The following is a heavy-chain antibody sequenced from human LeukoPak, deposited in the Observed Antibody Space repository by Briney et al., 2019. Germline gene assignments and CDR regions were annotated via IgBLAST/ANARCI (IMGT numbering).Heavy chain of an antibody. CDR3: ARERTAAGYFDY. J-gene: IGHJ4*02. D-gene: IGHD6-13*01. V-gene: IGHV3-23*01. CDR1: GFTFSTYA. CDR2: ISGSGGRT. Sequence: PGGSLRLSCAASGFTFSTYAMSWVRQAPGKGLEWVSAISGSGGRTYYADSVKGRFTISRDNSKNTLYLRMNSLRAEDTAVYYCARERTAAGYFDYWGQGTLVTVSS.